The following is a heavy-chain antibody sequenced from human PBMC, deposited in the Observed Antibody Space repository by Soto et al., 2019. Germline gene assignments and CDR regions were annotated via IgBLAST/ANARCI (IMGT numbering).Heavy chain of an antibody. CDR3: ARPIAVAAQDAFDI. V-gene: IGHV3-21*01. Sequence: EVQLVESGGGLVKPGGSLRLSCAASGFTFSSYSMNWVRQAPGKGLEWVSSISSSSSYIYYAGSVKGRFTISRDNAKNSLYLQMNSLRAEDTAVYYCARPIAVAAQDAFDIWGQGTMVTVSS. CDR2: ISSSSSYI. CDR1: GFTFSSYS. D-gene: IGHD6-19*01. J-gene: IGHJ3*02.